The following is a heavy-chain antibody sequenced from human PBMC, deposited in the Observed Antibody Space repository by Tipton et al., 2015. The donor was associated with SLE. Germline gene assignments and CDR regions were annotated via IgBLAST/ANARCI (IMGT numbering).Heavy chain of an antibody. CDR3: AGAWQGYCSGGTCYVLDY. D-gene: IGHD2-15*01. Sequence: TLSLTCTVSGGSISSHYWSCIRQPPGKGLEWIGYISYGETTNYNPSLKSRVTISVDTSKNQFSLKLRSVTAADTAVYYCAGAWQGYCSGGTCYVLDYWGQGTLVTVSS. CDR2: ISYGETT. J-gene: IGHJ4*02. CDR1: GGSISSHY. V-gene: IGHV4-59*11.